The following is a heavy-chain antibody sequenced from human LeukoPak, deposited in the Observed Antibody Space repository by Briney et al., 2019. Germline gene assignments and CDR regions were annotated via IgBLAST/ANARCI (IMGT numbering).Heavy chain of an antibody. J-gene: IGHJ4*02. V-gene: IGHV4-30-4*01. CDR3: ARAGITMVRGVIIFDC. Sequence: SETLSLTCTVSGGSISSDDYYWSWIRQPPGKGLEWIGYIYYSGSTYYNPSLKSRVTISVDTSKNQFSLKLSSVTAADTAVYYCARAGITMVRGVIIFDCWGQGTLVTVSS. CDR1: GGSISSDDYY. CDR2: IYYSGST. D-gene: IGHD3-10*01.